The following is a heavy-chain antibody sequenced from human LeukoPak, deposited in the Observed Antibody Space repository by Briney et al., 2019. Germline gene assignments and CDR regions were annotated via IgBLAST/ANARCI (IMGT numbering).Heavy chain of an antibody. CDR3: AKAATVTTSDGWYFDL. CDR2: ISYDGSNK. V-gene: IGHV3-30*18. CDR1: GFTFSSYG. J-gene: IGHJ2*01. D-gene: IGHD4-17*01. Sequence: GGSLRLSCAASGFTFSSYGMHWVPQAPGKGLEWVAVISYDGSNKYYADSVKGRFTISRDNSKNTLYLQMNSLRAEDTAVYYCAKAATVTTSDGWYFDLWGRGTLVTVSS.